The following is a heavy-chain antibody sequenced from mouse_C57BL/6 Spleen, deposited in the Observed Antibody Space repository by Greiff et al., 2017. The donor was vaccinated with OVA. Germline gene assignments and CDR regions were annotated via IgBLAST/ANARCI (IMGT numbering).Heavy chain of an antibody. D-gene: IGHD1-1*01. V-gene: IGHV1-15*01. CDR1: GYTFTDYE. J-gene: IGHJ4*01. CDR3: TRKDYYGPMDY. CDR2: LDPETGGT. Sequence: QVQLKESGAELVRPGASVTLSCKASGYTFTDYEMHWVKQTPVHGLEWIGALDPETGGTAYNQKFKGKAILTADKSSSTAYMELRSLTSEDSAVXYCTRKDYYGPMDYWGQGTSVTVSS.